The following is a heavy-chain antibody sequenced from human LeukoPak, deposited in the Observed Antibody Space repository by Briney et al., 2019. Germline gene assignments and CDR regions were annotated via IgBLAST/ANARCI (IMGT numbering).Heavy chain of an antibody. CDR1: GFTFSIYA. CDR2: ISGSGGST. Sequence: GGSLRLSCAVSGFTFSIYAMSWVRQAPGKGLEWVSTISGSGGSTYYADSVKGRFTISRDNSKNTLFLQMNSLRAEDTAVYYCAKADYGDYELSFDYWGQGTLVTASS. V-gene: IGHV3-23*01. J-gene: IGHJ4*02. CDR3: AKADYGDYELSFDY. D-gene: IGHD4-17*01.